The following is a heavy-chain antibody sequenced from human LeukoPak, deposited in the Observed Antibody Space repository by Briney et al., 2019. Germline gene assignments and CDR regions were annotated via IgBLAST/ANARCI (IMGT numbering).Heavy chain of an antibody. Sequence: ASVKVSCKASGYAFTDYYMHWVRQAPGQGLEWMGWINLNSGGTNFAQRFQGRVTMTRDTSISTAYMDLSRLISDDTAVYYCARDAGYCTGGSCWYFDHWGQGTLVTVSS. J-gene: IGHJ4*02. D-gene: IGHD2-15*01. CDR2: INLNSGGT. V-gene: IGHV1-2*02. CDR1: GYAFTDYY. CDR3: ARDAGYCTGGSCWYFDH.